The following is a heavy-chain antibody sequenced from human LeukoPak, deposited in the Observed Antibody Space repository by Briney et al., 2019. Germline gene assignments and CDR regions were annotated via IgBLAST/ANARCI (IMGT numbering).Heavy chain of an antibody. J-gene: IGHJ6*02. Sequence: GGSLRLSCAASGFTVSSNYMSWVRQAPGKGLEWVSYISSSGSTIYYADSVKGRFTISRDNAKNSLYLQMNSLRAEDTAVYYCARDKQQQLVSFFYYYGMDVWGQGTTVTVSS. CDR2: ISSSGSTI. D-gene: IGHD6-13*01. CDR1: GFTVSSNY. CDR3: ARDKQQQLVSFFYYYGMDV. V-gene: IGHV3-11*01.